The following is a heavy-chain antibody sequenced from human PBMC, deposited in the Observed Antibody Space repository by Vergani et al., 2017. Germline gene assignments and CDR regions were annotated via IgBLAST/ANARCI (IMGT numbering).Heavy chain of an antibody. Sequence: EVQLVESGGGVVRPGGSLRLSCAASGFTFDDYGMRWVRQAPGKGLEWVSGINWNGGSTGYADSVKGRFTISRDNAKNSLYLQMNSLRAEDTALYYCAGVISAYYDSSGYYYGDAFDIWGQGTMVTVSS. D-gene: IGHD3-22*01. CDR3: AGVISAYYDSSGYYYGDAFDI. CDR1: GFTFDDYG. V-gene: IGHV3-20*04. CDR2: INWNGGST. J-gene: IGHJ3*02.